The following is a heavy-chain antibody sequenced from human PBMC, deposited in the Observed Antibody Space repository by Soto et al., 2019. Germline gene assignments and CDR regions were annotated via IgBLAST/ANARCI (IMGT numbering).Heavy chain of an antibody. V-gene: IGHV4-59*08. CDR3: ARHLIIQGYCSGGSCYSDRYYFDY. J-gene: IGHJ4*02. Sequence: QVQLQESGPGLVKPSETLSLTCTVSGGSISSYYWSWIRQPPGKGLEWIGYIYYSGSTNYNPSLRRLLSLSVDTSNNQFSLKLSSVTAADTAVYCCARHLIIQGYCSGGSCYSDRYYFDYWGQGTLVTVSS. CDR2: IYYSGST. D-gene: IGHD2-15*01. CDR1: GGSISSYY.